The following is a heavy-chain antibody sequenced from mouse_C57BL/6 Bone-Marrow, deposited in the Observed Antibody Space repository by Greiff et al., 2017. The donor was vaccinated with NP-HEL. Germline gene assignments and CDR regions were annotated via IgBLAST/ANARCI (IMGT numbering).Heavy chain of an antibody. J-gene: IGHJ2*01. CDR3: TTGLRRNFDY. V-gene: IGHV14-4*01. CDR2: IDPENGDT. Sequence: VQLQQSGAELVRPGASVKLSCTASGFNIKDDYMHWVKQRPEQGLEWIGWIDPENGDTEYASKFQGKATITADTSSNTAYLQLSSLTSEDTAVYYCTTGLRRNFDYWGQGTTLTVSS. D-gene: IGHD2-2*01. CDR1: GFNIKDDY.